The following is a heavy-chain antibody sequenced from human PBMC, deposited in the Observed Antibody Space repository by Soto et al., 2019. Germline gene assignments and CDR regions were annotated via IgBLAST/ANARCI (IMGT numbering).Heavy chain of an antibody. Sequence: GESLKISCAASGFTFSSYGMHWVRQAPGKGLEWVAVIWYDGSNKYYADSVKGRFTISRDNSKNTLYLQMNSLRAEDTAVYYCARDSCSGGSCYWHYFDYWGQGTLVTVSS. J-gene: IGHJ4*02. V-gene: IGHV3-33*01. D-gene: IGHD2-15*01. CDR2: IWYDGSNK. CDR1: GFTFSSYG. CDR3: ARDSCSGGSCYWHYFDY.